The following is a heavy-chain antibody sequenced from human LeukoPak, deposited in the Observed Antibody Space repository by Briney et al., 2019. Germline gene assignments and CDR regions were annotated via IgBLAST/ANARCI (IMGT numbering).Heavy chain of an antibody. CDR3: AKARGGYYGDYVGDY. V-gene: IGHV3-23*01. CDR2: ISGSGGST. J-gene: IGHJ4*02. D-gene: IGHD4-17*01. CDR1: GFTFSSYA. Sequence: GGSLRLSCAASGFTFSSYAMSWVHQAPGKGLEWVSAISGSGGSTYYADSVKGRFTISRDNSKNTLYLQMNSLRAEDTAVYYCAKARGGYYGDYVGDYWGQGTLVTVSS.